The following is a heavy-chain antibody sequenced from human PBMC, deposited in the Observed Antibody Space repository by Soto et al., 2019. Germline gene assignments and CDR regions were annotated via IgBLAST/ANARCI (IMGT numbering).Heavy chain of an antibody. J-gene: IGHJ6*02. D-gene: IGHD6-13*01. V-gene: IGHV4-4*02. Sequence: SETLSLTCAVCGGSISSSNCWSWVRQPPGKGLEWIGEIYHSGSTNYNPSLKSRVTISVDKSKNQFSLKLSSVTAADTAVYYCARDQGIAAAGSFDYGMDVWGQGTTVTVSS. CDR2: IYHSGST. CDR1: GGSISSSNC. CDR3: ARDQGIAAAGSFDYGMDV.